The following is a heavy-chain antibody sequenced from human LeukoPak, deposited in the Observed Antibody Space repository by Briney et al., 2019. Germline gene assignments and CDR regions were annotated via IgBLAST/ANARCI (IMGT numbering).Heavy chain of an antibody. Sequence: GASVKVSCKASGYTFTAYYLHRVRQAPGQGLEWMGWINPNSGGTNYAQKFQGRVTMTRDTSISTAYMELSRLRSDDTAVYYCASVGYYDFWSGYSRDAFDMWGQGTIVTVSS. CDR3: ASVGYYDFWSGYSRDAFDM. J-gene: IGHJ3*02. V-gene: IGHV1-2*02. CDR1: GYTFTAYY. CDR2: INPNSGGT. D-gene: IGHD3-3*01.